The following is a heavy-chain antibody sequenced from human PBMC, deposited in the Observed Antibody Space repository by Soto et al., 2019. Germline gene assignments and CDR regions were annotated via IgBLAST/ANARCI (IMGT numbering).Heavy chain of an antibody. CDR1: GYTFTSYA. CDR3: ARGRRDCSSTSCYAGGYYYYYYYMDV. CDR2: INAGNGNT. D-gene: IGHD2-2*01. Sequence: ASVKVSCKASGYTFTSYAMHWVRQAPGQRLEWMGWINAGNGNTKYSQKFQGRVTITRDTSASTAYMELSSLRSEDTAVYYCARGRRDCSSTSCYAGGYYYYYYYMDVWGKGTTVTSP. J-gene: IGHJ6*03. V-gene: IGHV1-3*01.